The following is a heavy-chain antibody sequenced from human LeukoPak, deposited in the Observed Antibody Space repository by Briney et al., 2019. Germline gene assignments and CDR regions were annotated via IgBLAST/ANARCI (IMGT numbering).Heavy chain of an antibody. CDR2: INHSGST. V-gene: IGHV4-34*01. Sequence: SETLSLTCAVCGGSFSGYYWSWIRQPPGKGLEWIGEINHSGSTNYNPSLTSRVTISVDTSKNQFSLKLSSVTAADTAVYYCARGPRQQAVPDYWGQGTLVTVSS. J-gene: IGHJ4*02. CDR1: GGSFSGYY. CDR3: ARGPRQQAVPDY. D-gene: IGHD6-13*01.